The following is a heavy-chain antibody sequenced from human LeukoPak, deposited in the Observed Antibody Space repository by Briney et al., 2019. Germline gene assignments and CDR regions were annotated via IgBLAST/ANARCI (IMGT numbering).Heavy chain of an antibody. CDR2: ISSSGSTI. J-gene: IGHJ4*02. CDR1: GFTFSSYS. D-gene: IGHD2-8*01. Sequence: GGSLRLSCAASGFTFSSYSMNWVRQAPGKGLEWVSYISSSGSTIYYADSVKGRFTISRDNAKNSLYLQVNSLRAEDTAVYYCARSFNGAYDYWGQGTLVTVSS. V-gene: IGHV3-48*04. CDR3: ARSFNGAYDY.